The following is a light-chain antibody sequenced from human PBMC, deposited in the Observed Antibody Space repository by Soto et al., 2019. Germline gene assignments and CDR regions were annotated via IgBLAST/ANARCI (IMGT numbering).Light chain of an antibody. CDR1: SSDVGAYNY. J-gene: IGLJ2*01. CDR2: DVT. CDR3: TSYGSLSTLVV. V-gene: IGLV2-14*03. Sequence: QSALTQPASVSGSPGQSITISCSGSSSDVGAYNYVSWYQQHPGKAPKLMIYDVTNRPSGVSNRFSGSKSGNTASLTISGLQAEDEADYYCTSYGSLSTLVVFGGGTKLTVL.